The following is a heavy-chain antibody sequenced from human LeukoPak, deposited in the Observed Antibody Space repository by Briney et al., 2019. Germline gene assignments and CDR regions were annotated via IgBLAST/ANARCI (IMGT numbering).Heavy chain of an antibody. J-gene: IGHJ4*02. CDR2: ISASDGNT. Sequence: GGSQRLSCAASGITIRSSGMSWVRQAPGKGLEWVSGISASDGNTYYADSVQGRFTISRDSSESTLYLQMNSLRAGDTAIYYCTKDEGWEHHYWGQGTLVTVSS. CDR1: GITIRSSG. D-gene: IGHD1/OR15-1a*01. V-gene: IGHV3-23*01. CDR3: TKDEGWEHHY.